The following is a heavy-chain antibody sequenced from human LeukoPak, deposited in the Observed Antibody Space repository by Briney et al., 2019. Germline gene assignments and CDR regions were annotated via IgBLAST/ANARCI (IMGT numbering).Heavy chain of an antibody. Sequence: GASVKVSCKVSGYTFTGYYMHWVRQAPGRGLEWMGWINPDSGGTNYAQKFQGRVTMTRDTSISTAYMELSRLRSDDTAVYYCARGSGIVVVPAATNRAMDVWGQGTTVTVSS. V-gene: IGHV1-2*02. CDR1: GYTFTGYY. D-gene: IGHD2-2*01. CDR2: INPDSGGT. J-gene: IGHJ6*02. CDR3: ARGSGIVVVPAATNRAMDV.